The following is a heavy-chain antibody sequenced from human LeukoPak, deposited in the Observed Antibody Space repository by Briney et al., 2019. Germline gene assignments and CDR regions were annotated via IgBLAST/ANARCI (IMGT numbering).Heavy chain of an antibody. CDR3: AKDSSSTWFGGDSK. CDR2: IKQDGSDK. D-gene: IGHD3-10*01. J-gene: IGHJ4*02. V-gene: IGHV3-7*01. Sequence: PGGSLRLSCAASGFTFTKYWMTWVRQAPGKGLEWVGNIKQDGSDKNYMDSVKGRFTISRDNTKNSVYLQMSSLRAEDTAVYYCAKDSSSTWFGGDSKWGQGTLVTVSS. CDR1: GFTFTKYW.